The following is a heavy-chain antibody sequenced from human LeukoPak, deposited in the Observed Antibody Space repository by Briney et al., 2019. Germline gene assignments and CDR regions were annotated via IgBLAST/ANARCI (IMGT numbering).Heavy chain of an antibody. V-gene: IGHV4-59*01. CDR1: GGSISSYY. CDR2: IYYSGST. J-gene: IGHJ4*02. CDR3: ASRGLAAAGYFDY. Sequence: SETLSLTCTVSGGSISSYYWSWIRQPPGKGLEWIGYIYYSGSTNYNPSLKSRVTISVDTSKNQFSLKLSSVTAADTAVYYYASRGLAAAGYFDYWGQGTLVTVSS. D-gene: IGHD6-13*01.